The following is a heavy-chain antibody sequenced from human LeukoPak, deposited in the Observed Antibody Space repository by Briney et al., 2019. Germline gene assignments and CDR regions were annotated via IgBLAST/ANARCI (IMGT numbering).Heavy chain of an antibody. CDR1: GYTFTSYD. CDR2: MNPNSGNT. CDR3: AMRGYYCRKGGCAGY. D-gene: IGHD2-15*01. J-gene: IGHJ4*02. Sequence: ASVKVSCKASGYTFTSYDINWVRQATGQGLEWMGWMNPNSGNTGYAQKFQGRVTMTRNTSISTAYMELSSLRAEDTAVYYCAMRGYYCRKGGCAGYWGQRTLVTVSS. V-gene: IGHV1-8*01.